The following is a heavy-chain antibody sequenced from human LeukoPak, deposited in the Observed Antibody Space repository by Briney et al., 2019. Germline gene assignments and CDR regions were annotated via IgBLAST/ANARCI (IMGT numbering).Heavy chain of an antibody. J-gene: IGHJ3*02. CDR1: GGSISSGDYY. V-gene: IGHV4-30-4*01. D-gene: IGHD3-3*01. CDR3: ARDRGIFGVVNLSVGAFDI. Sequence: NPSQTLSLTCTVSGGSISSGDYYWSWIRQPPGKGLEWIGYIYYSGSTYYNPSLKSRVTISVDTSKNQFSLKLSSVTAADTAVYYCARDRGIFGVVNLSVGAFDIWGQGTMVTVSS. CDR2: IYYSGST.